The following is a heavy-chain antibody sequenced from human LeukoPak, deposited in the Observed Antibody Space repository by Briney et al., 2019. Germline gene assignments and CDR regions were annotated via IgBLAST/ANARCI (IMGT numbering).Heavy chain of an antibody. CDR2: INPSGGST. V-gene: IGHV1-46*01. J-gene: IGHJ6*02. D-gene: IGHD1-1*01. CDR3: ARRTDYYYHAMDV. CDR1: GCTFTSYY. Sequence: ASVKVSCKASGCTFTSYYIHWVRQAPGQGLEWMGIINPSGGSTSYAQKFQGRVTMTRDTSTSTVHMELSSLRSEDTAVYYCARRTDYYYHAMDVWGQGTTVTVSS.